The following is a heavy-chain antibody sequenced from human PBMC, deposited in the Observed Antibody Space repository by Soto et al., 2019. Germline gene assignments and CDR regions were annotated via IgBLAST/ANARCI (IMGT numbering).Heavy chain of an antibody. Sequence: PSETLSLTCTVSGVFLTGSYWSWIRQPPGKGLEWIGYIYYSGSTNFNPSLKSRVSMPVDTARNQFSLQLSSVTAADTAVYFCAKYRRTDAEGYTFDYWGQGALVTVSS. J-gene: IGHJ4*02. CDR3: AKYRRTDAEGYTFDY. CDR1: GVFLTGSY. V-gene: IGHV4-59*01. D-gene: IGHD2-15*01. CDR2: IYYSGST.